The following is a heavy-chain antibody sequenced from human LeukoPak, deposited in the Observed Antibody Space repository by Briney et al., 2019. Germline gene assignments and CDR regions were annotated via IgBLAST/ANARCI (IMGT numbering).Heavy chain of an antibody. V-gene: IGHV4-59*01. D-gene: IGHD5-18*01. Sequence: SETLSLACKVSDGFISSYYWSWIRQPPGKGLEWIGYIYYSGSTNYNPSLKSRVTISVDTSKNQISLKLSSVTAADTAVYYCARGPGGYSYGYYFDCWGQGTLVTVSS. CDR2: IYYSGST. J-gene: IGHJ4*02. CDR3: ARGPGGYSYGYYFDC. CDR1: DGFISSYY.